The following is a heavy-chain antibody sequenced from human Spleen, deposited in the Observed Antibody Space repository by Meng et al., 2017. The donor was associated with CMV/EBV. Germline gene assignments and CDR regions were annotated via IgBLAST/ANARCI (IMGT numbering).Heavy chain of an antibody. J-gene: IGHJ6*02. V-gene: IGHV3-21*01. CDR1: GLSSTTYT. D-gene: IGHD3-16*01. CDR3: ARALGGYLYGMDV. CDR2: ISGSSNYI. Sequence: GGSLRLSCAASGLSSTTYTINWVRQIPGKGLEWLSSISGSSNYIYYADSMRGLFTISRDNAKSSLYLQMNSLRSEDTAVYFCARALGGYLYGMDVSGQGTTVTVSS.